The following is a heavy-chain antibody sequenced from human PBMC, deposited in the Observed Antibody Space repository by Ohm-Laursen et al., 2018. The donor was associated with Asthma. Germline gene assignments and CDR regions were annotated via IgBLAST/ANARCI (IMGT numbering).Heavy chain of an antibody. CDR2: IYHSGST. CDR3: ARSNYDILTGPQYYFDY. Sequence: SQTLSLICAVSGGSISSGGYSWSWIRQPPGKGLEWIGYIYHSGSTYYNPSLKSRVTISVDRSKNQFSLKLSSVTAADTAVYYCARSNYDILTGPQYYFDYWGQGTLVTVSS. D-gene: IGHD3-9*01. CDR1: GGSISSGGYS. J-gene: IGHJ4*02. V-gene: IGHV4-30-2*01.